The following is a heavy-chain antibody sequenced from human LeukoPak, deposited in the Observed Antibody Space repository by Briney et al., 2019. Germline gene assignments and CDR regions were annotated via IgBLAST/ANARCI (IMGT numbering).Heavy chain of an antibody. CDR1: GYTFTSHG. J-gene: IGHJ6*03. CDR2: ISAYNGNT. D-gene: IGHD2-15*01. Sequence: ASVKVSCKASGYTFTSHGISWVRQAPGQGLEWMGWISAYNGNTNYAQKLQGRVTMTTDTSTSTAYMELRSLRSDDTAVYYCARLDIVVVVAATDYYYYMDVWGKGTTVTVSS. CDR3: ARLDIVVVVAATDYYYYMDV. V-gene: IGHV1-18*01.